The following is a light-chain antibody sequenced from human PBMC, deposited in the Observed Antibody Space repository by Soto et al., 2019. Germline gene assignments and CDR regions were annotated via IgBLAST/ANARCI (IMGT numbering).Light chain of an antibody. Sequence: EIVMTQSPATLSVSPGERATLSCRASQSVSSNLAWYQQKSGQAPRLLIYGASTRATGIPARFSGSGSGTEFTLTISSLQSEDFAVYYCQQYNNWPPYTVGQGPKLEIK. CDR3: QQYNNWPPYT. J-gene: IGKJ2*01. CDR1: QSVSSN. V-gene: IGKV3-15*01. CDR2: GAS.